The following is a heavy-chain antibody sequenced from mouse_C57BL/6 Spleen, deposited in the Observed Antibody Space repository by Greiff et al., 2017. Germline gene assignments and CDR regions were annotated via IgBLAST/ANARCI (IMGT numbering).Heavy chain of an antibody. J-gene: IGHJ2*01. D-gene: IGHD4-1*01. CDR3: ARLTGRDYFDY. Sequence: EVQLVESGGDLVKPGGSLKLSCAASGFTFSSYGMSWVRQTPDKRLEWVATISSGGSYTYYPDSVKGRFTISRDNAKNTLYLQMSSLKSEDTAMYYCARLTGRDYFDYWGQGTTLTVSS. V-gene: IGHV5-6*01. CDR2: ISSGGSYT. CDR1: GFTFSSYG.